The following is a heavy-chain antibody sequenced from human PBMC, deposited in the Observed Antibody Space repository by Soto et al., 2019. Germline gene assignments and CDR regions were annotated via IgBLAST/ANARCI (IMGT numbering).Heavy chain of an antibody. Sequence: QVQLQQWGAGLLKPSETLSLTCAVYGWSFSGYYWSWIRQPPGKGLEWIGEINHSGSTNYNPSLKSRVTISVDTSKNQFSPKLSSVTAADTAVYYFARGEYGGLLWFGELPYYYGMDVWGQGTTVTVSS. D-gene: IGHD3-10*01. CDR1: GWSFSGYY. J-gene: IGHJ6*02. V-gene: IGHV4-34*01. CDR3: ARGEYGGLLWFGELPYYYGMDV. CDR2: INHSGST.